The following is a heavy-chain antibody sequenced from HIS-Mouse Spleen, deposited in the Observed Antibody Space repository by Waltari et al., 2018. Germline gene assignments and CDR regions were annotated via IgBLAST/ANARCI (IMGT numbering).Heavy chain of an antibody. CDR1: EFTCIRQW. V-gene: IGHV3-7*01. CDR3: ARDRYWYFDL. CDR2: IKQNGSEK. J-gene: IGHJ2*01. Sequence: EVQLVESGGGLVQPGGALRLSSAASEFTCIRQWIGWVRQARGKGLEWVANIKQNGSEKYYVDSVKARFTISRDNAKNSLYLKMKSLRAEDKAVYYCARDRYWYFDLWGRGTLVTVSS.